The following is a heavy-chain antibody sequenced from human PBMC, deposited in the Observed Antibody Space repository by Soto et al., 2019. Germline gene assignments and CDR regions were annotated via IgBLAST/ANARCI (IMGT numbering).Heavy chain of an antibody. CDR3: ARTPQSDSSGYYTPNCYFDC. J-gene: IGHJ4*02. Sequence: SETLSLTCIVSGGFISSNYWSWIRQPPGKGLEWVGHIFHTGSTDYNPSLKSRVTISVDTSKNQFSLKLSSVTAADTALYYPARTPQSDSSGYYTPNCYFDCWGQGQLVTVSS. CDR1: GGFISSNY. V-gene: IGHV4-59*08. CDR2: IFHTGST. D-gene: IGHD3-22*01.